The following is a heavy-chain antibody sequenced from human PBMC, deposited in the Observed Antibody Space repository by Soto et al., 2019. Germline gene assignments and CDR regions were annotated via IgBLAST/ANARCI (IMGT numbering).Heavy chain of an antibody. D-gene: IGHD3-3*01. CDR2: ISYDGSSK. CDR3: AKAFGGGMDI. CDR1: GFTFSSYG. V-gene: IGHV3-30*18. J-gene: IGHJ6*02. Sequence: GGSLRLSCAASGFTFSSYGMHWVRQVPGKGLEWVAVISYDGSSKYYEDSVKGRFTISRDNSKNTLYLQMSSLRAEDTALYHCAKAFGGGMDIWGQGTTVTVSS.